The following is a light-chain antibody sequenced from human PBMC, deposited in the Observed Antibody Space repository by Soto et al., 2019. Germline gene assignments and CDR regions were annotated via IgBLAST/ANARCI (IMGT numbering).Light chain of an antibody. CDR3: HQYNNWPET. J-gene: IGKJ1*01. CDR1: QSVSSN. V-gene: IGKV3-15*01. CDR2: DAS. Sequence: EIVMTQSPATLSVSPGERATLSCRASQSVSSNLAWYQQKVGQAPRVLIYDASTRATGIPGRFSGSGSGTEFTLTISSLQSEDFAVYYCHQYNNWPETFGQGTKLDIK.